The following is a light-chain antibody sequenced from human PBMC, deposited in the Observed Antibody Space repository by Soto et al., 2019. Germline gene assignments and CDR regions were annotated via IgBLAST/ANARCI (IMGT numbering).Light chain of an antibody. CDR3: QHYGTAGLT. Sequence: EIVLTQSPGALSLSPGERATLSCRASQSVSSSNLAWYQHKPGQAPRLLIYDTSSRATGFPDRFSGSGSGTDFSITISRLEPEDFAVYYCQHYGTAGLTFGGGTKVEIK. CDR1: QSVSSSN. J-gene: IGKJ4*01. CDR2: DTS. V-gene: IGKV3-20*01.